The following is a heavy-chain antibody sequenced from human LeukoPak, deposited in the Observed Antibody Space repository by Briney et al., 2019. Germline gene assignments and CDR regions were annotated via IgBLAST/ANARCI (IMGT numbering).Heavy chain of an antibody. CDR1: GGTFSSYA. Sequence: GASVKVSCKASGGTFSSYAISWVRQAPGKGLEWVANIKQDGSEKYYVDSVKGRFTISRDNAKNSLYLQMNSLRAEDTAVYYCARDPYGDYVDYWGQGTLVTVSS. CDR2: IKQDGSEK. D-gene: IGHD4-17*01. V-gene: IGHV3-7*01. J-gene: IGHJ4*02. CDR3: ARDPYGDYVDY.